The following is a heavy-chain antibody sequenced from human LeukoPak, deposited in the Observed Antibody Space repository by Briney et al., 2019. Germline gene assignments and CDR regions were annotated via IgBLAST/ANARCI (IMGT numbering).Heavy chain of an antibody. Sequence: PSETLSLTCTVSGGSISGYYWSWIRQPPGKGLEWIGYIYYSGSTNYNPSLKSRVTISVDTSKNQFSLKLSSVTAADTAVYYCARVGGSNYYYYGMDVWGQGTTVTVSS. V-gene: IGHV4-59*01. D-gene: IGHD3-10*01. J-gene: IGHJ6*02. CDR3: ARVGGSNYYYYGMDV. CDR2: IYYSGST. CDR1: GGSISGYY.